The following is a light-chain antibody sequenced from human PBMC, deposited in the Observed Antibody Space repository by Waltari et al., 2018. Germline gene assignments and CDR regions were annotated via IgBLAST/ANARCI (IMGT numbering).Light chain of an antibody. CDR2: AAS. V-gene: IGKV3-20*01. CDR3: QQYNNWPLYT. J-gene: IGKJ2*01. CDR1: QSVSNSY. Sequence: DIVLTQSPGTLSLSPGERATLSCRASQSVSNSYLAWYQQKPGQAPRLLIYAASTRATGFPDRFSGSGSGTDFTLTISRLEPEDFAVYYCQQYNNWPLYTFGQGTKLEIK.